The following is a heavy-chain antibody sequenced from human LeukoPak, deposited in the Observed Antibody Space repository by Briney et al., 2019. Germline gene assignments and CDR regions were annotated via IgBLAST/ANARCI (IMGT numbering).Heavy chain of an antibody. CDR1: GFTFSNYA. J-gene: IGHJ4*02. V-gene: IGHV3-23*01. Sequence: GGSLRLSCAASGFTFSNYAMSWVRQAPGKGLDWVSPISGSGGGTYYADSVKGRFTISRDNSKNTLYLQMNSLRAEDTAVYYCAKCDGSSDWCHFDYWGQGTLVTVSS. CDR3: AKCDGSSDWCHFDY. CDR2: ISGSGGGT. D-gene: IGHD6-19*01.